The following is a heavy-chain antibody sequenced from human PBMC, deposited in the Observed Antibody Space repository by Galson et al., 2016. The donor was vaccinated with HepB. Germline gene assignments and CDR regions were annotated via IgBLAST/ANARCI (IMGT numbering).Heavy chain of an antibody. CDR2: ISSFNAI. D-gene: IGHD3-9*01. Sequence: SLRLSCAASGFTFSDYYLSWVHQAPGLGLEWISSISSFNAIYYGDSVKGRFTISRDNAENSLFLHMNSLRPEDTAVYYCARPLVTGSFYSAFDVWGEGTAVIVSS. V-gene: IGHV3-69-1*02. CDR3: ARPLVTGSFYSAFDV. J-gene: IGHJ6*01. CDR1: GFTFSDYY.